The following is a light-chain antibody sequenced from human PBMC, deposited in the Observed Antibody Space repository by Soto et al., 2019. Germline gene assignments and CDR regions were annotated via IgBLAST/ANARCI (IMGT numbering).Light chain of an antibody. CDR2: AAS. CDR1: QDISSY. J-gene: IGKJ4*01. V-gene: IGKV1-9*01. Sequence: IQVTQSPSSLSASVGDRVTITCRASQDISSYLAWYQQKPGKAPTLLIYAASTFQSGVPSRFSGSGFGTEFTLIISSLQAEDFASYYCQQLRSYPSTFGGGTKVEIK. CDR3: QQLRSYPST.